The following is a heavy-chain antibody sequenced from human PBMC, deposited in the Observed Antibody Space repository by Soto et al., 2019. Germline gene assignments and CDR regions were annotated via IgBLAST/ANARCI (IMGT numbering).Heavy chain of an antibody. CDR2: ISAYNGRT. D-gene: IGHD4-4*01. J-gene: IGHJ6*03. Sequence: ASVKVSCKASGYTFISYGFSWVRQAPGQGLEWMGWISAYNGRTSYAQKLQGRVTMTTDTSTSTAYMELRSLRSDDTAVYYCARDGGGDYNNVNYYSYYLDVWDKGTTVTVSS. V-gene: IGHV1-18*01. CDR3: ARDGGGDYNNVNYYSYYLDV. CDR1: GYTFISYG.